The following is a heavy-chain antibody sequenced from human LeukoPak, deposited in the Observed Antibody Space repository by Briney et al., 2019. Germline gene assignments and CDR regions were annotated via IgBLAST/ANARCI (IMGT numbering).Heavy chain of an antibody. D-gene: IGHD3-10*01. V-gene: IGHV3-64*01. J-gene: IGHJ6*03. CDR1: GFTFSSYA. CDR3: ARARGNYYYYYMDV. CDR2: ISRNGDNT. Sequence: GGSLRLSCAASGFTFSSYAMHWVRQAPGKGLEYVSAISRNGDNTYYANSVKGRFTISRDNSKNTLYLQMGSLRAEDMAVYYFARARGNYYYYYMDVWGKGTTVTVSS.